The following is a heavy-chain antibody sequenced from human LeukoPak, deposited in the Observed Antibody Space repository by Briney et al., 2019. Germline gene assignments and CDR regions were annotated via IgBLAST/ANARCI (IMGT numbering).Heavy chain of an antibody. V-gene: IGHV3-74*01. CDR1: GFTFSSYW. J-gene: IGHJ6*02. CDR2: INSDGSST. D-gene: IGHD3-10*01. Sequence: QPGGSLRLSCAASGFTFSSYWMHWVRQAPGKGLVWVSRINSDGSSTSYADSVKGRFTISRGNAKNTLYLQMNSLRAEDTAVYYCAREGGSGSYYYYYGMDVWGQGTTVTVSS. CDR3: AREGGSGSYYYYYGMDV.